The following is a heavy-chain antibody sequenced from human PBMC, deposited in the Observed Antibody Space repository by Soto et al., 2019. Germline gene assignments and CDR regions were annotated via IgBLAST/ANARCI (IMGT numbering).Heavy chain of an antibody. CDR3: AKSRNSRLYFYDY. D-gene: IGHD3-10*01. Sequence: GGSLRLSCAASGFRFDDYGMSWVRQVPGKGLEWVSGINWNGDSTGYADSVKGRFTISRDKAKNSLYLQMNSLRDEDTALYYCAKSRNSRLYFYDYWGQGTLVTVS. CDR2: INWNGDST. V-gene: IGHV3-20*04. CDR1: GFRFDDYG. J-gene: IGHJ4*02.